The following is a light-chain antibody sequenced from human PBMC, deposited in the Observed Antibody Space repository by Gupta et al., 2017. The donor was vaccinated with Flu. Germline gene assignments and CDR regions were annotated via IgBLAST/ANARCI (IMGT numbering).Light chain of an antibody. CDR1: SSNIGNNY. J-gene: IGLJ3*02. V-gene: IGLV1-51*02. Sequence: QSVLTQPPSVSAAPGQKVTISCSGSSSNIGNNYVSWYQQLPGTAPKLLIYENNKRPSGIPDRFSGSRSDTSATLGITGRQTGDEADDYCGTWESSLSGWVFGGGTKLTVL. CDR3: GTWESSLSGWV. CDR2: ENN.